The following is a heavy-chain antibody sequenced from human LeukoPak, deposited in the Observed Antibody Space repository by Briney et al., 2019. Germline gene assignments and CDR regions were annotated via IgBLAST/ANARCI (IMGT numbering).Heavy chain of an antibody. D-gene: IGHD3-3*01. Sequence: SETLSLTCAVYGGSFSSYYWSWIRQPPGKGLEWIGEIEHSGSTNYNPSLKSRVTISVDTSKNQFSLKLSSVTAADTAVYYCARARLRLLEWLSPFDYWGQGTRVTVSS. J-gene: IGHJ4*02. V-gene: IGHV4-34*01. CDR3: ARARLRLLEWLSPFDY. CDR2: IEHSGST. CDR1: GGSFSSYY.